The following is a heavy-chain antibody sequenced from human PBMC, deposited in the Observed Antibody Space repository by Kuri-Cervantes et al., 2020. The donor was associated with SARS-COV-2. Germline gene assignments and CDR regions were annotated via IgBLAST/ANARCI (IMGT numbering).Heavy chain of an antibody. V-gene: IGHV3-23*01. CDR2: ISAGGDTV. Sequence: ETLSLTCAASGFSFSGYAMSWVRQAPGKGLERVSPISAGGDTVLYADSVRGRFTISRDNSKNTLYLQTNSLRAEDTAIYYCAKVILNSDSSTLGRFDFWGLGTLVTVSS. CDR3: AKVILNSDSSTLGRFDF. CDR1: GFSFSGYA. D-gene: IGHD6-13*01. J-gene: IGHJ4*02.